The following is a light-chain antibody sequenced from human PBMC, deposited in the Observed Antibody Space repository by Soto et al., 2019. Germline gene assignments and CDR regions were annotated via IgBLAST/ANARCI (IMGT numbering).Light chain of an antibody. V-gene: IGKV3-11*02. CDR1: QSVSNY. Sequence: EIVLTQSPATLSLSPGERATLSCRASQSVSNYLAWYQQKPGQPPRLLIYDASNRATGIPARFSGSGSGRDFSLTISSLELGDFAVYYWQLSSSWIFTFGPGTKVYVK. CDR3: QLSSSWIFT. CDR2: DAS. J-gene: IGKJ3*01.